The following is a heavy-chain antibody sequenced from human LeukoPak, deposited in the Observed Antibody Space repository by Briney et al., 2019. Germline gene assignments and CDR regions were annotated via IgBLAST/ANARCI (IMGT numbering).Heavy chain of an antibody. CDR2: IHTSGST. Sequence: SETLSLTCIVSGGSISSYYWSWIRQPAGKGLEWIGRIHTSGSTNYNPSLKSRVAMSVDTSKNQFSLELSSVTAADTAVYNCAGRAQTTGWSFDYWGQGALVTVSS. J-gene: IGHJ4*02. CDR1: GGSISSYY. V-gene: IGHV4-4*07. CDR3: AGRAQTTGWSFDY. D-gene: IGHD6-19*01.